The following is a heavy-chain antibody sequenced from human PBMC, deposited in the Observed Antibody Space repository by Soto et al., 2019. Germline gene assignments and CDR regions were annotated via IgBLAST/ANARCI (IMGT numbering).Heavy chain of an antibody. CDR2: ISSSSTI. D-gene: IGHD3-22*01. CDR1: GFTFSSYS. J-gene: IGHJ6*02. Sequence: GGSLRLSCAASGFTFSSYSMNWVRQAPGKGLEWVSYISSSSTIYYADSVKGRFTISRDNSKNTLYLQMNSLRAEDTAVYYCAANRGYNYYYGMDVWGQGTTVTVSS. CDR3: AANRGYNYYYGMDV. V-gene: IGHV3-48*01.